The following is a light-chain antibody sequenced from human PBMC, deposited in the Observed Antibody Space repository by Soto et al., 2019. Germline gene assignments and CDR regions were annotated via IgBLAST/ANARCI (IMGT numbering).Light chain of an antibody. CDR1: QTVSDNY. CDR2: GAS. V-gene: IGKV3-20*01. Sequence: EIDLTQSPGALSLSPGERATLSCRASQTVSDNYLAWYQQKPGQAPRLLIYGASTRATGIPDRFSGSGSGTDFTLTISRLEPEDFAVYYCQQYGGSPRVSFGGGTKVEIK. J-gene: IGKJ4*01. CDR3: QQYGGSPRVS.